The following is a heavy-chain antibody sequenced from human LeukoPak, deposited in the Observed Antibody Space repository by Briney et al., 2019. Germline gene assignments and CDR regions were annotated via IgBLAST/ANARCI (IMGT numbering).Heavy chain of an antibody. CDR3: AKGYYGSGSSFFDY. Sequence: GGSLRLSCAASGFTFSSYAMSWVRQAPGKGLEWVSAISGSGGSTYYADSVKGRFTISRDNSRNTLYLQMNSLRAEDTAVYYCAKGYYGSGSSFFDYWGQGTLVTVSS. CDR2: ISGSGGST. CDR1: GFTFSSYA. D-gene: IGHD3-10*01. J-gene: IGHJ4*02. V-gene: IGHV3-23*01.